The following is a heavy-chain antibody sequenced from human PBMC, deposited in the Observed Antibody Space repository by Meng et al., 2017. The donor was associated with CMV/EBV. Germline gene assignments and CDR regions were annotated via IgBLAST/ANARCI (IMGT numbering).Heavy chain of an antibody. CDR3: AKDHLGAWELFD. Sequence: GQSLKISCAASGFTVSSNYMTWVRQAPGKGLEWVSVIYSGGSTYYADFVKGRFTISRDNSKNTLYLQMNGLRTEDTAVYYCAKDHLGAWELFDWGQGTLVTVSS. J-gene: IGHJ4*02. V-gene: IGHV3-53*05. CDR1: GFTVSSNY. D-gene: IGHD3-10*01. CDR2: IYSGGST.